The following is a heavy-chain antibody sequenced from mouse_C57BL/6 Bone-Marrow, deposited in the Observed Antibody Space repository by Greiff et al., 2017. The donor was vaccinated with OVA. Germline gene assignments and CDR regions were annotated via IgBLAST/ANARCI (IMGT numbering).Heavy chain of an antibody. V-gene: IGHV5-9*01. Sequence: EVKLMESGGGLVKPGGSLKLSCAASGFTFSSYTMSWVRQTPETRLEWVATISGGGGNTYYPDSVKGRFTISRDNAKNTLYLQMSSLRSEDTALYYCARNFDVWGTGTTVTVSS. CDR2: ISGGGGNT. CDR3: ARNFDV. CDR1: GFTFSSYT. J-gene: IGHJ1*03.